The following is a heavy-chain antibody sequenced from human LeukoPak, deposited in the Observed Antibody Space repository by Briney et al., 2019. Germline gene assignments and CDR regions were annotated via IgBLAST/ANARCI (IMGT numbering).Heavy chain of an antibody. D-gene: IGHD7-27*01. CDR2: IYYSGST. J-gene: IGHJ4*02. CDR3: AKSRTGDGLDY. CDR1: GGSISSYY. Sequence: SETLSLTCTVSGGSISSYYWSWIRQPPGKGLEWIGYIYYSGSTNYNPSLMSRVTISVDTSKNQFSLKLSSVTAADTAVYYCAKSRTGDGLDYWGQGTLVTVSS. V-gene: IGHV4-59*01.